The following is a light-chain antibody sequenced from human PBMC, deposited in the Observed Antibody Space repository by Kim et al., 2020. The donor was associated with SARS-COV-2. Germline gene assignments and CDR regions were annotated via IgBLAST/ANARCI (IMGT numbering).Light chain of an antibody. J-gene: IGLJ1*01. CDR2: DVS. CDR3: SSYTSSSTYV. CDR1: SIDVGGYNY. V-gene: IGLV2-14*03. Sequence: GQQITCPCDGTSIDVGGYNYVSWYQQHPGKAPKLMIYDVSNRPSGVSNRFSGSKSGNTASLTISGLQAEDEADYYCSSYTSSSTYVFGTGTKVTVL.